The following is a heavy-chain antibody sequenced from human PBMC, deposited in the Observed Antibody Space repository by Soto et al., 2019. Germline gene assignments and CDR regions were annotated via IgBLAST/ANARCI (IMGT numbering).Heavy chain of an antibody. CDR3: ATHPILRRGDSAFDI. CDR2: IYYSGST. D-gene: IGHD2-21*02. J-gene: IGHJ3*02. Sequence: SETLSLTCTVSGGSISSSSYYWGWLRQPPGKGLEWIGSIYYSGSTYYNPSLKSRVTISVDTSKNQFSLKPSSVTAADTAVYYCATHPILRRGDSAFDIWGQGTLVT. V-gene: IGHV4-39*01. CDR1: GGSISSSSYY.